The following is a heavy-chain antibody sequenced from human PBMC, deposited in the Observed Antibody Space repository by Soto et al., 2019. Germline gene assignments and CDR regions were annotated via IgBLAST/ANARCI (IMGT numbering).Heavy chain of an antibody. CDR3: AKVGSDYYCGMDV. J-gene: IGHJ6*02. CDR1: GFTFQSYA. CDR2: ISGSATYT. D-gene: IGHD3-10*01. Sequence: QLVESGGGLVQPGGSLRLSCVASGFTFQSYAMSWVRQAPGRGLEWLTAISGSATYTYYGESVKGRFTISRDNSNNTLFLHMNSLTAEDTALYYCAKVGSDYYCGMDVWGQGTTVTVSS. V-gene: IGHV3-23*04.